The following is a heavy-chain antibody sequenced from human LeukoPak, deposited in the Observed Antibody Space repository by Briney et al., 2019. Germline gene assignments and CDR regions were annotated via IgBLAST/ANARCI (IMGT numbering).Heavy chain of an antibody. J-gene: IGHJ4*02. Sequence: GGSLRLSCAASGFTFSGYGMHWVRQAPGKGLEWVAFIRYDESETFYADSVQGRFIISRDNSKHPLYLQMNSLRVEDTAVYYCAKNIAVPGSGGYWGQGTLVTVSS. D-gene: IGHD6-19*01. V-gene: IGHV3-30*02. CDR3: AKNIAVPGSGGY. CDR2: IRYDESET. CDR1: GFTFSGYG.